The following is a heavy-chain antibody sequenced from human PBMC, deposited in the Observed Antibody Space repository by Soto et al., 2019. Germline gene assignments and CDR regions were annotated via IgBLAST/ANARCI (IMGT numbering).Heavy chain of an antibody. V-gene: IGHV4-30-4*01. CDR1: GGSISSGDHY. CDR3: ARGRGYSYGVDY. J-gene: IGHJ4*02. D-gene: IGHD5-18*01. CDR2: IFYSGST. Sequence: QVQLQESGPGLVKPSQTLSLTCTVSGGSISSGDHYWSWIRQPPGRDLEWIGYIFYSGSTFYNPSLKGRLSLSVGTSKNQFSLKLASVTAADTAVYFCARGRGYSYGVDYWGQGTLVTVSS.